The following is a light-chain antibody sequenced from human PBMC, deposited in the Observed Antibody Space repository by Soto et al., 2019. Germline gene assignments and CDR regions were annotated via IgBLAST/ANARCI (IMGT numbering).Light chain of an antibody. J-gene: IGKJ1*01. CDR1: QSISSW. CDR2: KAS. V-gene: IGKV1-5*03. CDR3: QQYNSYPT. Sequence: DIQMTQSPSTLSASVGDRVTITCRASQSISSWLAWYQQKPGKAPKLLIYKASSLESGVPSRFSGSGSGTEFTLTISSLQPDDFATYYGQQYNSYPTFGHGTKVEIK.